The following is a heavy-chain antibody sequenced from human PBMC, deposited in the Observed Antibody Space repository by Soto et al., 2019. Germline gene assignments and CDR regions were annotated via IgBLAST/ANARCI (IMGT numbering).Heavy chain of an antibody. J-gene: IGHJ4*02. CDR1: GGSISSYY. Sequence: LSLTCTVSGGSISSYYWSWIRQPPGKGLEWIGYIYYSGSTNYNPSLKGRFTISRDNAKNSLYLQMNSLRPEDTALYYCAKPLVGTTGGRLDYWGQGTLVTVSS. CDR3: AKPLVGTTGGRLDY. D-gene: IGHD1-26*01. V-gene: IGHV4-59*12. CDR2: IYYSGST.